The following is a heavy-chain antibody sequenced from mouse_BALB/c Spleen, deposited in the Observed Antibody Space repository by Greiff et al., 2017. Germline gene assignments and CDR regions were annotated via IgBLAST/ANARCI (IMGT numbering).Heavy chain of an antibody. CDR1: GYAFSSSW. Sequence: VMLVESGPELVKPGASVKISCKASGYAFSSSWMNWVKQRPGQGLEWIGRIYPGDGDTNYNGKFKGKATLTADKSSSTAYMQLSSLTSVDSAVYFCARGGDGSSYGAMDYWGQGTSVTVSS. J-gene: IGHJ4*01. V-gene: IGHV1-82*01. D-gene: IGHD1-1*01. CDR3: ARGGDGSSYGAMDY. CDR2: IYPGDGDT.